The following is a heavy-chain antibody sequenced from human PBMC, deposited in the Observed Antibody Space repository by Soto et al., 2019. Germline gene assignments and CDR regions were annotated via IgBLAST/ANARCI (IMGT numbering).Heavy chain of an antibody. V-gene: IGHV1-46*01. Sequence: QVQLVQSGAEVKKPGASVKVSCKASGYTFTSYYMNWVRQAPGQGLEWMGIINPSGGSTSYAQKFQGRVTLTRDTSTSTVYMELSSLRSEDTAVYYCAGGELLPHFDYWGQGTLVTVSS. CDR3: AGGELLPHFDY. D-gene: IGHD2-21*01. J-gene: IGHJ4*02. CDR1: GYTFTSYY. CDR2: INPSGGST.